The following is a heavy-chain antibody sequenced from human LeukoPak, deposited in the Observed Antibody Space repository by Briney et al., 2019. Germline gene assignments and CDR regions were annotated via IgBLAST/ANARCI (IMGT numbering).Heavy chain of an antibody. Sequence: GGSLRLSCAASGFTFSSYSMNWVRQAPGKGLEWVSSISSSSSYIYYADSVKGRFTISRDSAKNSLYLQMNSLRAEDTAVYYCARSSYSSSWYEGDYWGQGTLVTVSS. CDR2: ISSSSSYI. CDR3: ARSSYSSSWYEGDY. CDR1: GFTFSSYS. J-gene: IGHJ4*02. V-gene: IGHV3-21*01. D-gene: IGHD6-13*01.